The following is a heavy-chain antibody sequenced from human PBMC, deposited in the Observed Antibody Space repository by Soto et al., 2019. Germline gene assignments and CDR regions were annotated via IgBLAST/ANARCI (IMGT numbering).Heavy chain of an antibody. V-gene: IGHV5-51*01. CDR2: IYPDGSNV. Sequence: EVQLVQSGAEVKKPGESLIIACKGAGSLFSNYWVAWVRQMPGKGPEWMGLIYPDGSNVIYSPSSQGQVTMSADKSISTVYLQWSSLKASDTAIYYCARGAGYGSGDTNYGLDVWGQGTTVTVSS. CDR3: ARGAGYGSGDTNYGLDV. CDR1: GSLFSNYW. J-gene: IGHJ6*02. D-gene: IGHD3-10*01.